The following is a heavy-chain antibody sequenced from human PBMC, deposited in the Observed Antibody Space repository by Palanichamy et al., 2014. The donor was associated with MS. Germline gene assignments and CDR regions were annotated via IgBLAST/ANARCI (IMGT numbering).Heavy chain of an antibody. V-gene: IGHV3-48*03. CDR1: GFTFSSYE. CDR3: AKDRGYSSTWYDGLDV. Sequence: EVQLVEVVGGGLVQPGGSLRLSCAASGFTFSSYEMNWVRQAPGKGLDWVSYISAGGGIIYYADSVKGRFTISRDNAKNSLYLQMNSLRADDTAVYYCAKDRGYSSTWYDGLDVWGQGTTVTVSS. D-gene: IGHD6-13*01. J-gene: IGHJ6*02. CDR2: ISAGGGII.